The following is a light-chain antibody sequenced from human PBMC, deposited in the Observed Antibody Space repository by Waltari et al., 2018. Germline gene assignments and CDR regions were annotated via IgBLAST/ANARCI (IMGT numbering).Light chain of an antibody. CDR2: KDT. CDR3: QSADSDTVV. J-gene: IGLJ2*01. V-gene: IGLV3-25*03. Sequence: SFELTQAPSVSVSPGQTASITCPGDALPQNFASWYQQKTGQAPVLIIYKDTERPAGISERFSGSSSGTVVTLTISEVQAEDEADYYCQSADSDTVVFAGGTKLSVL. CDR1: ALPQNF.